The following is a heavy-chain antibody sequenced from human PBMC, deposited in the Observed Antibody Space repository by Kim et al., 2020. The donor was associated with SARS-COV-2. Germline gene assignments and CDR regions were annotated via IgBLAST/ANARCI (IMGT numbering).Heavy chain of an antibody. V-gene: IGHV3-23*03. Sequence: YYAESVKGRFTSSSATSKNTLYLQMNSLRAADTAVYYCAKEGGSSWDCDYWGQGTLVTVSS. CDR3: AKEGGSSWDCDY. J-gene: IGHJ4*02. D-gene: IGHD6-13*01.